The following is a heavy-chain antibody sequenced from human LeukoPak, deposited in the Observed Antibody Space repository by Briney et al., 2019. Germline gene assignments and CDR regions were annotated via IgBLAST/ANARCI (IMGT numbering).Heavy chain of an antibody. CDR2: ISGSGATT. J-gene: IGHJ3*02. CDR3: AKSVGIIRRGAFDI. V-gene: IGHV3-23*01. Sequence: GGSLRLSCAASGFTFSTYAMSWVRQAPGKGLEWVSGISGSGATTYYADSAKGRFTISRDNSKNTLYVQMNSPRAEDTAVYYCAKSVGIIRRGAFDIWGQGTMVTVSS. D-gene: IGHD3-10*01. CDR1: GFTFSTYA.